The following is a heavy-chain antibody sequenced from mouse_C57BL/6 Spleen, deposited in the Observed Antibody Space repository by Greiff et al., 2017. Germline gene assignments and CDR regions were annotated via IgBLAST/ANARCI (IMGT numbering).Heavy chain of an antibody. D-gene: IGHD6-5*01. CDR2: IDPSDSYT. CDR1: GYTFTSYW. CDR3: ARRRATLSHFDY. J-gene: IGHJ2*01. Sequence: VQLQQPGAELVRPGTSVKLSCKASGYTFTSYWMHWVKQRPGQGLEWIGVIDPSDSYTNYNQKFKGKATLTVDTSSSTAYMQLSSLTSEDSAVYYCARRRATLSHFDYWGQGTTLTVSS. V-gene: IGHV1-59*01.